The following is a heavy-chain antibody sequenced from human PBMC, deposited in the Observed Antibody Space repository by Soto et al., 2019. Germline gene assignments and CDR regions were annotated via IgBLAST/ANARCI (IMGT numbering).Heavy chain of an antibody. CDR2: ISGSGGST. J-gene: IGHJ4*02. V-gene: IGHV3-23*01. CDR3: ARAQYSSGWLFDY. Sequence: PGGSLRLSCAAFGFTFSSHPMGWVRQAPGKGLEWVSAISGSGGSTYYADSVKGRFTISRDNAKNSLYLQMNSLRAEDTAVYYCARAQYSSGWLFDYWGQGTLVTVSS. CDR1: GFTFSSHP. D-gene: IGHD6-19*01.